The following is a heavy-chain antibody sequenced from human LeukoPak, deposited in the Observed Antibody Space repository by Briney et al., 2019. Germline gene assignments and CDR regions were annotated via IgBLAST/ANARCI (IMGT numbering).Heavy chain of an antibody. J-gene: IGHJ6*02. CDR1: GGSISSYY. V-gene: IGHV4-4*07. CDR3: ARHGDGGSSSAWFDYYYYGMDV. Sequence: SETLSLTCTVSGGSISSYYWSWIRQPAGKGLEWIGRIYTSGSTNYNPSLKSRVTMSVDTSKNQFSLKLSSVTAADTAVYYCARHGDGGSSSAWFDYYYYGMDVWGQGTTVTVSS. CDR2: IYTSGST. D-gene: IGHD6-6*01.